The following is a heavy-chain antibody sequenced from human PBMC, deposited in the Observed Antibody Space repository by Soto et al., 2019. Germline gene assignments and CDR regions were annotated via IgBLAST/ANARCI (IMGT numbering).Heavy chain of an antibody. CDR2: ISYDGSNK. CDR3: ARETASSSYTGGYFDY. CDR1: GFTFSSYA. Sequence: GGSLRLSCAASGFTFSSYAMHWVRQAPGKGLEWVAVISYDGSNKYYADSVKGRFTISRDNSKNTLYLQMNSLRAEDTAVYYWARETASSSYTGGYFDYWGQGTLVTVSS. V-gene: IGHV3-30-3*01. D-gene: IGHD6-13*01. J-gene: IGHJ4*02.